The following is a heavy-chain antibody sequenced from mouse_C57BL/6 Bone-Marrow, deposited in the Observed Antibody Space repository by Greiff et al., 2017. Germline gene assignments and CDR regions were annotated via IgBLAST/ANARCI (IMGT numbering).Heavy chain of an antibody. CDR2: ISDGGSYT. CDR1: GFTFSSYA. D-gene: IGHD1-1*01. V-gene: IGHV5-4*03. CDR3: ARRGTTVVAHFDY. J-gene: IGHJ2*01. Sequence: EVKLVESGGGLVKPGGSLKLSCAASGFTFSSYAMSWVRQTPEKRLEWVATISDGGSYTYYPDTVKGRFTISRDNAKNNLYLQMSHLKAEDTAMYYCARRGTTVVAHFDYWGQGTTLTVSS.